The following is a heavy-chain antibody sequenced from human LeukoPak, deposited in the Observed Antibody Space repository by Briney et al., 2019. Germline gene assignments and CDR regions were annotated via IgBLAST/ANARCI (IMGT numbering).Heavy chain of an antibody. Sequence: PSETPSLTCTVSGGSISSYYWSWIRQPAGKGLEWIGRTYTSGSTNYNPSLKSRVTMSVDTSKNQFSLKLSSVTAADTAVYYCARDNRGYYDSSGYYSYYYYMDVWGKGTTVTVSS. D-gene: IGHD3-22*01. J-gene: IGHJ6*03. CDR1: GGSISSYY. V-gene: IGHV4-4*07. CDR2: TYTSGST. CDR3: ARDNRGYYDSSGYYSYYYYMDV.